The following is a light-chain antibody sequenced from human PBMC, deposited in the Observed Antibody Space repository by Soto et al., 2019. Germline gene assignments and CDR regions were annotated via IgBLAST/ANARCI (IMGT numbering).Light chain of an antibody. CDR2: AAS. J-gene: IGKJ4*01. Sequence: EIVMTQSPGTLSVSPGERATLSCRASQGVGSNLAWYQQRPGQAPRLLIYAASTRATDIPARFTGRGSGTEFTLTITSLQSEDFAVYYCQQYHKWPPFTFGGGTVVEIK. V-gene: IGKV3-15*01. CDR1: QGVGSN. CDR3: QQYHKWPPFT.